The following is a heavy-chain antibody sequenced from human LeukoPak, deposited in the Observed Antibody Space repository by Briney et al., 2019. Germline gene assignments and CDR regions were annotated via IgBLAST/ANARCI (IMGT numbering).Heavy chain of an antibody. CDR1: GFSLSNAQMG. Sequence: SGPVLVKPTETLTLTCSVSGFSLSNAQMGVGWFRQPPGKALEWLAHIVSNDEKAYSTSLKTRLTISKDTSKSQVLLTMSNVDPVDTATYYCARGASGYGGYDSWGQGTLVTVSS. D-gene: IGHD5-12*01. J-gene: IGHJ4*02. V-gene: IGHV2-26*02. CDR2: IVSNDEK. CDR3: ARGASGYGGYDS.